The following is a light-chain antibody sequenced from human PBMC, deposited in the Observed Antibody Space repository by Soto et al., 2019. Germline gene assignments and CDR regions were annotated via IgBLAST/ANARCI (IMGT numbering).Light chain of an antibody. CDR3: QHYGSSPET. V-gene: IGKV1-39*01. Sequence: DIQMTPAPSSVSASVGDRVTITGRASQTISRYLNWYQQRPGKAPNLLIYSASSLQSGVPSRFSGSGSGTDFPLTISRLEPEDFAVYYCQHYGSSPETFGQGTKVDIK. CDR2: SAS. CDR1: QTISRY. J-gene: IGKJ1*01.